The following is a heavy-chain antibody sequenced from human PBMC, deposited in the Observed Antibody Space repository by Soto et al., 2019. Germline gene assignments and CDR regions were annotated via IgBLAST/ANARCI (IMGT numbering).Heavy chain of an antibody. CDR2: IYYTGST. J-gene: IGHJ4*02. CDR1: GGSISSSNYY. CDR3: AKQGPYFDSSGYPDY. Sequence: TSETLSLTCTVSGGSISSSNYYWGWIRQPPGKGLEWIATIYYTGSTDYNPSLKSRVSMSVDTSKNQFSLKLSSVTAADTAVYYCAKQGPYFDSSGYPDYWGQGTLVTVSS. V-gene: IGHV4-39*01. D-gene: IGHD3-22*01.